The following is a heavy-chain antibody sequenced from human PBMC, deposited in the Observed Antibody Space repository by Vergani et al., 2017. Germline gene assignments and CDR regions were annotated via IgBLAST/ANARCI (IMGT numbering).Heavy chain of an antibody. D-gene: IGHD3-10*01. V-gene: IGHV3-30*01. CDR3: ARVGRRYGMDV. CDR2: ISYDGSNK. CDR1: GFTFSSYA. J-gene: IGHJ6*02. Sequence: QVQLVESGGGVVQPGRSLSLSCAASGFTFSSYAMHWVRQAPGKGLEWVAVISYDGSNKYYADSVKGRFTIARDNSKNTLYLQMNSLRADDTAVYYCARVGRRYGMDVWGQGTTVTVSS.